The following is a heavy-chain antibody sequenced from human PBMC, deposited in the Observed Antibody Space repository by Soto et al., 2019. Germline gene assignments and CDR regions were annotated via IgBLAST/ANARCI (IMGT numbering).Heavy chain of an antibody. CDR1: GFTVSSNY. V-gene: IGHV3-66*01. J-gene: IGHJ6*02. CDR3: ARGSQLASLSQPHYYYGLDV. D-gene: IGHD6-13*01. Sequence: PGGSLRLSCAASGFTVSSNYMSWVRQAPGKGLEWVSVIYSGGSTYYADSVKGRFTISRDNSKNTLYLQMNSLRAEDTAVYYCARGSQLASLSQPHYYYGLDVWGQGTTVTVSS. CDR2: IYSGGST.